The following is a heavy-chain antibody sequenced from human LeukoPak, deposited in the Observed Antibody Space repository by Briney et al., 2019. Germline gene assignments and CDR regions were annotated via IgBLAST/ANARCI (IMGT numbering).Heavy chain of an antibody. D-gene: IGHD6-19*01. Sequence: GGSLRLSCAASGFTVSSNYMSWVRQAPGKGLEWVSVIYSGGSTYYADSVKGRFTISRDNSKNTLYLQMNSLRAEDTAVYYCARVAVAGIHNWFDPWGQGTLVTVSS. CDR2: IYSGGST. V-gene: IGHV3-66*01. CDR3: ARVAVAGIHNWFDP. CDR1: GFTVSSNY. J-gene: IGHJ5*02.